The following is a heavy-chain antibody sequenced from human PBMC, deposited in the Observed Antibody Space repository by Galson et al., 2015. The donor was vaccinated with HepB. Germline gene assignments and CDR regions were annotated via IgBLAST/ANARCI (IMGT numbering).Heavy chain of an antibody. J-gene: IGHJ6*03. Sequence: SVKVSCKASGGTFSSYAISWVRQAPGQGLEWMGGIIPIFGTANYAQKFQGRVTITADESTSTAYMELSSLRSEDTAVYYCARDAGFLGRGIAGYYYMDVWGKGTTVTVSS. V-gene: IGHV1-69*13. CDR2: IIPIFGTA. CDR3: ARDAGFLGRGIAGYYYMDV. CDR1: GGTFSSYA. D-gene: IGHD6-13*01.